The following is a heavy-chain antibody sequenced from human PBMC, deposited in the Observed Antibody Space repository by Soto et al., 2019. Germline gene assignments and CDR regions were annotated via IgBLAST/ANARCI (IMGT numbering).Heavy chain of an antibody. CDR1: GFTLRSYG. Sequence: GSLRLSCAASGFTLRSYGMQSVRQAPGKGLECVAGISSNGGSTNYADSVKGRFTISRDNSKNTLYLQMSSLRAEDTAVYYCVKFPTAYYYDSSAPDDAFDIWGQGTMVTVSS. D-gene: IGHD3-22*01. V-gene: IGHV3-64D*08. J-gene: IGHJ3*02. CDR3: VKFPTAYYYDSSAPDDAFDI. CDR2: ISSNGGST.